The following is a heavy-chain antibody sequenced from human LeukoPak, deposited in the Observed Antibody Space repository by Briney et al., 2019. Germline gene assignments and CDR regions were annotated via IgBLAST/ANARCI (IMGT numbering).Heavy chain of an antibody. CDR3: ARGPSITMVRGGQWYYYMDV. CDR1: GGSISSYY. Sequence: SETLSLTCSVSGGSISSYYWSWIRQPAGKGLEWIGGIHTSGSTNYNPSLKSRVTMSVDTSKNQFSLKLSSVTAADTAVYYCARGPSITMVRGGQWYYYMDVWGKGTTVTISS. V-gene: IGHV4-4*07. D-gene: IGHD3-10*01. J-gene: IGHJ6*03. CDR2: IHTSGST.